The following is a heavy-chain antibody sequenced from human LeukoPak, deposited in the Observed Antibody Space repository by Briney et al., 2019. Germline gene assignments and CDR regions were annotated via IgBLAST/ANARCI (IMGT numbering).Heavy chain of an antibody. Sequence: SETLSLTCAVYGGSFSGYYWSWIRQPPGKGLEWIGEINHSGSTNYNPSLKSRVTISVDTSKNQFSLKLSSVTAADTAVYYCARGPPDIVVVPAAGDGVGDYYFDYWGQGTLVTVSS. D-gene: IGHD2-2*01. CDR3: ARGPPDIVVVPAAGDGVGDYYFDY. CDR2: INHSGST. V-gene: IGHV4-34*01. CDR1: GGSFSGYY. J-gene: IGHJ4*02.